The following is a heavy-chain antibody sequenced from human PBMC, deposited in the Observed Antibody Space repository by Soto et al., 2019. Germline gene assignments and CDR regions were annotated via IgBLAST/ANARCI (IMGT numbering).Heavy chain of an antibody. CDR2: IWYDGINK. V-gene: IGHV3-33*01. CDR3: ARDRVQMLDGLDV. J-gene: IGHJ6*02. D-gene: IGHD3-10*01. Sequence: QVQLVESGGGVVQPGRSLRLSCAASGFTFSNNGMHWVRQAPGKGLEWVAVIWYDGINKYYADSVKGRFIISRDNSKNTVYLQMNSLRAEDTAVYYCARDRVQMLDGLDVWGQGTTVNVSS. CDR1: GFTFSNNG.